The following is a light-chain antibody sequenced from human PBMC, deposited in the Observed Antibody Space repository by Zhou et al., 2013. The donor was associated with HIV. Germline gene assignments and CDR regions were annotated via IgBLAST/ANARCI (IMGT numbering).Light chain of an antibody. CDR3: QQSYSTPPVT. J-gene: IGKJ2*01. CDR2: ATS. CDR1: QTIGSY. Sequence: DIQLTQSPSSLSAFVGDTVTIACWASQTIGSYLNWYQHTPGKAPRLLIYATSNLFTEVPPRFSGSVSGTDFTLTISSLQPEDFATYYCQQSYSTPPVTFGQGTKLDIK. V-gene: IGKV1-39*01.